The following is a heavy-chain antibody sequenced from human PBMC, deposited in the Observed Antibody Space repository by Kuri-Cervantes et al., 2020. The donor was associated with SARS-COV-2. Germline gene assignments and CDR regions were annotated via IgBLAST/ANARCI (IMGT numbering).Heavy chain of an antibody. Sequence: SETLSLTCAVSGGSISSGGYSWSWIRQSPGKGLEWIGYTYPSGHTYYHPSLRSRVTISLDTSQNHFSLKLNSVTAADTAVYYCARGLFYFDYWGQGTLVTVSS. V-gene: IGHV4-30-2*06. CDR3: ARGLFYFDY. CDR1: GGSISSGGYS. J-gene: IGHJ4*02. D-gene: IGHD3-16*01. CDR2: TYPSGHT.